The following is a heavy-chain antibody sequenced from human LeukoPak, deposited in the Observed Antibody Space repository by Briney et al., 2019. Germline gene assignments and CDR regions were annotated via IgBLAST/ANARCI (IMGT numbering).Heavy chain of an antibody. V-gene: IGHV3-23*01. CDR2: ISGSGGST. CDR3: AKEPYYDILTGYSGDDAFDI. D-gene: IGHD3-9*01. J-gene: IGHJ3*02. Sequence: GGSLRLSCAASGFTFSSYGMSWVRQAPRKGLEWVSSISGSGGSTYYADSVKGRFTISRDNSKNTLYLQMNSLRAEDTAVYYCAKEPYYDILTGYSGDDAFDIWGQGTMVTVSS. CDR1: GFTFSSYG.